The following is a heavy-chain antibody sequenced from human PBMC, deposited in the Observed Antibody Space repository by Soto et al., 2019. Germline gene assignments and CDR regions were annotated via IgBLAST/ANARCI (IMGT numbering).Heavy chain of an antibody. CDR2: ISSSSYI. CDR1: GFTFDDYA. Sequence: PGGSLRLSCAASGFTFDDYAMNWVRQAPGKGLEWVSSISSSSYIYYADSVRGRFTISRDNAKNSLYLQMNSLRAEDTAVYYCARDYYSSNWENGYYYYAMDVWGQGTTVTVSS. CDR3: ARDYYSSNWENGYYYYAMDV. V-gene: IGHV3-21*01. D-gene: IGHD6-13*01. J-gene: IGHJ6*02.